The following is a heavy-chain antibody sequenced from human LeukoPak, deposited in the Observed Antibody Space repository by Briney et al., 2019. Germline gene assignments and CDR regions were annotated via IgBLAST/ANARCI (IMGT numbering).Heavy chain of an antibody. D-gene: IGHD6-13*01. CDR1: GGTFISYA. CDR3: ARSTQLPVAAAVDFDY. J-gene: IGHJ4*02. Sequence: ASVKVSCKASGGTFISYAISWVRQAPGQGLEWMGGIIPIFGTANYAQKFQGRVTITADESTSTAYMELSSLRSEDTAVYYCARSTQLPVAAAVDFDYWGQGTLVTVSS. CDR2: IIPIFGTA. V-gene: IGHV1-69*13.